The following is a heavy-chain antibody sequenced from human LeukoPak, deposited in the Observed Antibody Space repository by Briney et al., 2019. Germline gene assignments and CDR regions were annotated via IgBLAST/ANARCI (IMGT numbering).Heavy chain of an antibody. J-gene: IGHJ4*02. Sequence: SETLSLTCTVSGYSISSTYYWGWIRQPPGKGLDWIGRIYHSGSTYDNPSLKSRVTISVDTSKNQFSLRLSSVTAADTAVYYCASVCSSTSCYRDYWGQGTLVTVSS. CDR2: IYHSGST. D-gene: IGHD2-2*01. V-gene: IGHV4-38-2*02. CDR3: ASVCSSTSCYRDY. CDR1: GYSISSTYY.